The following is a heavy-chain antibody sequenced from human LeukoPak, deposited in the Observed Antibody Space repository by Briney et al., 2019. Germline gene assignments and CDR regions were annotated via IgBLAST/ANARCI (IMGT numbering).Heavy chain of an antibody. D-gene: IGHD5-18*01. CDR2: IYSGGRT. J-gene: IGHJ4*02. V-gene: IGHV3-53*01. CDR1: GFIVSTNY. Sequence: QPGGSLRLSCAASGFIVSTNYMSWVRHAPGKGLEWVSVIYSGGRTYYADSVKGRFTISRDNSKNTLFLQMNSLRAEDTAVYYCARETAMAPDYWGQGTLVTVSS. CDR3: ARETAMAPDY.